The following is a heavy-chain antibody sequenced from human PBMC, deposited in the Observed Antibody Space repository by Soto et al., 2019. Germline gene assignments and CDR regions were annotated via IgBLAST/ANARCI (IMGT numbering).Heavy chain of an antibody. CDR2: TYYRSKWYN. J-gene: IGHJ3*02. V-gene: IGHV6-1*01. Sequence: PSQALSLTCAIFGDSVSSNRAAWIWFRQCKSRGLEWLGRTYYRSKWYNDYAVAGKSLITINPDTSKNPSPLQLNSVAPADTAVYYCAREASPSFFYCWGDDRDAFYI. D-gene: IGHD2-21*01. CDR3: AREASPSFFYCWGDDRDAFYI. CDR1: GDSVSSNRAA.